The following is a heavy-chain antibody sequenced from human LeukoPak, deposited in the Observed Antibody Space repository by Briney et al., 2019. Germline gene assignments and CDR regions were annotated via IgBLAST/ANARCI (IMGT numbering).Heavy chain of an antibody. CDR2: INPSGGST. CDR3: AKEGYYYDSSGYYPLDY. Sequence: EASVKVSCKASGYTFTSYYMHWVRQAPGQGLEWMGIINPSGGSTSYAQKFQGRVTMTRDMSTSTVYMELSSLRSEDTAVYYCAKEGYYYDSSGYYPLDYWGQGTLVTVSS. CDR1: GYTFTSYY. D-gene: IGHD3-22*01. V-gene: IGHV1-46*01. J-gene: IGHJ4*02.